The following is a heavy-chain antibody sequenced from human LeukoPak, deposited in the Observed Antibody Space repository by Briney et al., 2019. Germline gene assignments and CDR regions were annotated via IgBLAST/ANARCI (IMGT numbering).Heavy chain of an antibody. CDR2: IKQDGSEK. Sequence: GGSLRLSCAASGFSFSGHWMSWVRQAPGKGLEWVANIKQDGSEKYYVDSVKGRFTISRDNAKNSLYLQMNSLRAEDTAVYYCARLVRAPGRFDYWGQGTLVTVSS. CDR1: GFSFSGHW. D-gene: IGHD1-26*01. CDR3: ARLVRAPGRFDY. V-gene: IGHV3-7*01. J-gene: IGHJ4*02.